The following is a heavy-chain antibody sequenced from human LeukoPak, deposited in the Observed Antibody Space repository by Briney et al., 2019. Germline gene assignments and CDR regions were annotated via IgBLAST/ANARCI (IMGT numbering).Heavy chain of an antibody. CDR3: ARVGDYAWGSYRGEYYFDY. D-gene: IGHD3-16*02. J-gene: IGHJ4*02. Sequence: ASVKVSCKASGGTFSSYAISWVRQAPGQGLEWMGGIIPIFGTANYAQKFQGRVTITADESTSTAYMELSSLRSEDTAVYYCARVGDYAWGSYRGEYYFDYWGQGTLVTVSS. V-gene: IGHV1-69*01. CDR2: IIPIFGTA. CDR1: GGTFSSYA.